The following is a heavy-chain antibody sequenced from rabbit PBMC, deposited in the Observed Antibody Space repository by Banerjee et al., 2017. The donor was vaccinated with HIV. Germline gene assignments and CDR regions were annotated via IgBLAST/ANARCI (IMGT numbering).Heavy chain of an antibody. CDR3: ARWYIFYGMDL. J-gene: IGHJ6*01. D-gene: IGHD1-1*01. CDR1: SSSYW. CDR2: IKTTSGST. Sequence: SSSYWICWVRQAPGKGLEWIGCIKTTSGSTYYATWAKGRFTISKTSSTTVTLQMTSLTAADTATYFCARWYIFYGMDLWGPGTLVTVS. V-gene: IGHV1S45*01.